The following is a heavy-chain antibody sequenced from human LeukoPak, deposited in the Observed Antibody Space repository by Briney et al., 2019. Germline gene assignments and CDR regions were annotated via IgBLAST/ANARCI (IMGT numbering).Heavy chain of an antibody. CDR3: AKDSLSRATTSCPFDY. V-gene: IGHV3-23*01. J-gene: IGHJ4*02. D-gene: IGHD2-2*01. Sequence: PGGSLRLSCAASGFTFSNYAMSWVRQAPGKGLEWVSTISFSVGNTYYVDSVKGRFTISRDNSKNTLYLQMNSLRAEDTAVYYCAKDSLSRATTSCPFDYWGQGTLVTVSS. CDR2: ISFSVGNT. CDR1: GFTFSNYA.